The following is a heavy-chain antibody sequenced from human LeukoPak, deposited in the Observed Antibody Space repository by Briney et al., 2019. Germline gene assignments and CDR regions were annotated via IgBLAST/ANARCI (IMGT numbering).Heavy chain of an antibody. V-gene: IGHV4-4*07. D-gene: IGHD1-26*01. CDR1: GGSISSYY. CDR2: IYTSGST. J-gene: IGHJ4*02. CDR3: ARSNTIKATSSRGSEKSYLDY. Sequence: SETLSLTCTVSGGSISSYYWSWIRQPAGKGLEWIGRIYTSGSTNYNPSLKSRVTMSVDTSKNQFSLKLSSVTAADTAVYYCARSNTIKATSSRGSEKSYLDYWGQGTLVTVSS.